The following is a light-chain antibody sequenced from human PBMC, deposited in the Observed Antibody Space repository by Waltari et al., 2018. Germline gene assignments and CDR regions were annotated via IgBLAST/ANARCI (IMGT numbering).Light chain of an antibody. CDR1: QSLLYNSNNKDY. Sequence: DIVMTQSPDSLAVSLGERATINCKSSQSLLYNSNNKDYLAWYQQKPGQPPKLIIYWASTRESGVPDRFSGSGSGTDFTLTSSSLQAEDVAVYYCQQYYSALSWTFGQGTKVEIK. CDR3: QQYYSALSWT. CDR2: WAS. J-gene: IGKJ1*01. V-gene: IGKV4-1*01.